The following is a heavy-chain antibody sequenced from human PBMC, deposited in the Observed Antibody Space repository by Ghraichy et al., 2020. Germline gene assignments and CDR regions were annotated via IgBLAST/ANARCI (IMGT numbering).Heavy chain of an antibody. J-gene: IGHJ4*02. D-gene: IGHD6-13*01. V-gene: IGHV1-2*02. CDR2: INPNSGGT. CDR1: GYTFTGHY. CDR3: ARTGSSWSPAY. Sequence: ASVKVSCKASGYTFTGHYMHWERQAPGQGLEWMGWINPNSGGTNDAQKFQARVTMTRDTSISTAYMELSRLRSDDTAVYYCARTGSSWSPAYWGQGTLVTGSA.